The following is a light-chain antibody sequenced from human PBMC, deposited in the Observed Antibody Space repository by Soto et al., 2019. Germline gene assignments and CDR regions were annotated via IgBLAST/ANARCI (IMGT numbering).Light chain of an antibody. CDR2: GAS. CDR3: QQYNNWAET. CDR1: QSVSSN. Sequence: EIVMTQSPATLSVSPGERATLSCRASQSVSSNLAWYQQKPGQAPRLLIYGASTRATGIPARFSGSGSGTEFTLTISSLQSEDFAVYDCQQYNNWAETFGQGTKLEIK. V-gene: IGKV3-15*01. J-gene: IGKJ2*01.